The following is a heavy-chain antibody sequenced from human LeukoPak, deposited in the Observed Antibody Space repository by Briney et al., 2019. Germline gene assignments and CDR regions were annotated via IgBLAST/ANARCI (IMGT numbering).Heavy chain of an antibody. Sequence: PGGSLRLSCAASGFTFSSYGMHWVRQAPGKGLEWVAVISYDGSNKYYADSVKGRFTISRDNAKNSLYLQMNSLRAEDTAVYYCARTGYSSGWYGFDYWGQGTLVTVSS. J-gene: IGHJ4*02. CDR1: GFTFSSYG. D-gene: IGHD6-19*01. CDR3: ARTGYSSGWYGFDY. V-gene: IGHV3-30*03. CDR2: ISYDGSNK.